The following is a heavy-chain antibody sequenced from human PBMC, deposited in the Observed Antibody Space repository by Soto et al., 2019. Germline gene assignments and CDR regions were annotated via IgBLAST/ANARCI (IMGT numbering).Heavy chain of an antibody. J-gene: IGHJ4*02. D-gene: IGHD6-13*01. CDR1: GFTFASYA. V-gene: IGHV3-23*01. CDR2: ISGSGGNT. Sequence: GGSLRLSCAASGFTFASYAMSWVRQAPGKGLEWVSGISGSGGNTYNADSVKGRFTLSRDNSKNTLYLDMISLRAEDTAVYYCAKGLSIAAAGTFDYWGQGTLVTVSS. CDR3: AKGLSIAAAGTFDY.